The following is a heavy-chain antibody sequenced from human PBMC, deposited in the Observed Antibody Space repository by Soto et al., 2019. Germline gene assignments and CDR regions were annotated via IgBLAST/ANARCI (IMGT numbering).Heavy chain of an antibody. CDR2: LFSSGST. Sequence: SETLSLTCTVSGGPINTFYWSWVRQPAGQGLEWIGRLFSSGSTSFNPSLESRVAMSVDTSKNHFSLNLSSVTAADMAVYYCAREGSYSAYNFAHGIQLWSFDFWGQGALVTVSS. CDR1: GGPINTFY. J-gene: IGHJ4*02. V-gene: IGHV4-4*07. D-gene: IGHD5-12*01. CDR3: AREGSYSAYNFAHGIQLWSFDF.